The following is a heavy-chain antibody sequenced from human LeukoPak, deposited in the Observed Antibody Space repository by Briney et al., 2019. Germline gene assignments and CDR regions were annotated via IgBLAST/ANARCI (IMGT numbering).Heavy chain of an antibody. CDR3: ASTISSGWYKDAFDI. CDR2: MNPNSGNT. D-gene: IGHD6-19*01. V-gene: IGHV1-8*03. Sequence: ASVKVSCKASGYTFTSYDINWVRQATGQGLEWMGWMNPNSGNTGYAQKFQGRVTITRNTSISTAYMELSSLRSEDTAVYYCASTISSGWYKDAFDIWGQGTIVTVSS. CDR1: GYTFTSYD. J-gene: IGHJ3*02.